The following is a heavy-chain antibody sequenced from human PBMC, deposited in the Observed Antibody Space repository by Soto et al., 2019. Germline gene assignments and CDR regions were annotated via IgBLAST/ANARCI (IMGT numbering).Heavy chain of an antibody. J-gene: IGHJ5*02. V-gene: IGHV4-4*07. D-gene: IGHD3-3*01. Sequence: QVQLQESGPGLVKPSETLSLNCTVTGGTISGYYWTWTRQSAGGGLEWIGRIYSSGSTNYTPSLKSRVTSSLDTSMNHFSLRLSSVTAADTAVYYCARGQRFSDWFDPWGQGTLVTVSS. CDR1: GGTISGYY. CDR2: IYSSGST. CDR3: ARGQRFSDWFDP.